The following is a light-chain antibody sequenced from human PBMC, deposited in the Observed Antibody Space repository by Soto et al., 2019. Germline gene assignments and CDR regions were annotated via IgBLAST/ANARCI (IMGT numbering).Light chain of an antibody. CDR2: DAS. CDR3: QQRDNWPIT. V-gene: IGKV3-11*02. CDR1: QSVTRY. J-gene: IGKJ5*01. Sequence: EIVMTQSPATLSVSPGERSTLSFMASQSVTRYLAWYQQKPGQAPRLLIFDASNRATGVPARFSGSGSGRDFTLTISSLESEDFAVYYCQQRDNWPITFGQGTRLEI.